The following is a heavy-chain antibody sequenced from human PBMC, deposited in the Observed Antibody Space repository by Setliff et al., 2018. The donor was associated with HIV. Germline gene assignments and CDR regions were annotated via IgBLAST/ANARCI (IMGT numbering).Heavy chain of an antibody. V-gene: IGHV4-38-2*02. D-gene: IGHD3-9*01. CDR2: IYYSGST. CDR3: ARDKRASFDGLDV. Sequence: PSETLSLTCTVSGDFFSSDYYWGWIRQPPGKGLEWIGSIYYSGSTYYNPSLKSRVTISVDTSKNQFSLRLSSVTAADTAVYYCARDKRASFDGLDVWGQGTTVTVSS. CDR1: GDFFSSDYY. J-gene: IGHJ6*02.